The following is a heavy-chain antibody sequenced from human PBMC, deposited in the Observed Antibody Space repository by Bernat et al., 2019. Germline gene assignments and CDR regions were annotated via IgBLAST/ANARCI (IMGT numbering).Heavy chain of an antibody. D-gene: IGHD5-18*01. CDR2: INPNSGGT. V-gene: IGHV1-2*02. J-gene: IGHJ4*02. Sequence: QVQLVQSGAEVKKPGASVKVSCKASGYTFTGYYMHWVRQAPGQGLEWMGWINPNSGGTNYAQKLQGRVTMTTDTSTSTAYMELRSLRSDDTAVYYCARATSGDTAMVEADYWGQGTLVTVSS. CDR3: ARATSGDTAMVEADY. CDR1: GYTFTGYY.